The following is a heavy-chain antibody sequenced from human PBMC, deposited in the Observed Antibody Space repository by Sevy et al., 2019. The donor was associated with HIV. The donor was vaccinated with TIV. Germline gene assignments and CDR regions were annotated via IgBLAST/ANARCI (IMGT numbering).Heavy chain of an antibody. D-gene: IGHD3-9*01. CDR1: GFTFSGSA. J-gene: IGHJ4*02. CDR2: IRSRVNSHAT. V-gene: IGHV3-73*01. CDR3: TASMKTDVLRYFDWLEEPPFDH. Sequence: GGSLRLSCAASGFTFSGSAMHWVRQASGKGLEWVGRIRSRVNSHATAYAASVKGRFTISRDDSENTAFLQMSSLKIEDTAVYYCTASMKTDVLRYFDWLEEPPFDHWGQGTLVTVSS.